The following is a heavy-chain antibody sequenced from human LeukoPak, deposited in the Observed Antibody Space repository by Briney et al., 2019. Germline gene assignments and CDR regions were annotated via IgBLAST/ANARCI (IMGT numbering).Heavy chain of an antibody. CDR2: ISGSGGSA. D-gene: IGHD2-8*01. CDR1: GFTFSNYA. Sequence: PGGSLRLSCAASGFTFSNYAMSWVRQAPGKGLEWVSAISGSGGSAFYTDSVKGRFSISRDNSKNTLYLQMNSLRAEDTAVYYCAKDSFGVIPLDYWGQGTLVTVSS. CDR3: AKDSFGVIPLDY. V-gene: IGHV3-23*01. J-gene: IGHJ4*02.